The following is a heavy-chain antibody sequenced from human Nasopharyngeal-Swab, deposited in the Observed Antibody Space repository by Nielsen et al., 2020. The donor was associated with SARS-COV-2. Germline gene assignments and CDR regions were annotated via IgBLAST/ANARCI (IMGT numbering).Heavy chain of an antibody. CDR3: AKRGTTTYYFDY. J-gene: IGHJ4*02. CDR1: GFTFSSYA. CDR2: ISGSGGST. V-gene: IGHV3-23*01. D-gene: IGHD1-14*01. Sequence: GESLKISCAASGFTFSSYAMSWVRQAPGKGLEWVSAISGSGGSTYYADSVKGRFTISRDNSKNTLYLQMNSLRPEDTAVYYCAKRGTTTYYFDYWGQGTLVTVSS.